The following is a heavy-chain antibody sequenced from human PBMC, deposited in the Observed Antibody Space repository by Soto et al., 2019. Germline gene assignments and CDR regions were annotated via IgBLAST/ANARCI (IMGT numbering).Heavy chain of an antibody. CDR2: IYYSGST. V-gene: IGHV4-31*03. CDR3: ARASPNYYYAMDV. Sequence: SETLSLTCSVSGASIDTGCYYWSWIRQHPGKGLEWIGYIYYSGSTYFNPSLRSRVTISVDTSRNQFSLKLRSVTAADTAIYFCARASPNYYYAMDVWGQGTTVTVSS. J-gene: IGHJ6*02. CDR1: GASIDTGCYY.